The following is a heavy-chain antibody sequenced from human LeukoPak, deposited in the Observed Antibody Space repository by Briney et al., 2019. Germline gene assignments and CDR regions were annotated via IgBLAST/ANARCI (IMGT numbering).Heavy chain of an antibody. CDR1: GFTFSTYW. CDR3: ARGGGLDV. D-gene: IGHD3-16*01. V-gene: IGHV3-7*03. Sequence: GGSLRLSCAASGFTFSTYWMYWVRQAPGKGLEWVASINHNGNVNYYVDSVKGRFTISRDNAKNSLYLQMSNLRAEDTAVYFCARGGGLDVWGQGATVTVSS. J-gene: IGHJ6*02. CDR2: INHNGNVN.